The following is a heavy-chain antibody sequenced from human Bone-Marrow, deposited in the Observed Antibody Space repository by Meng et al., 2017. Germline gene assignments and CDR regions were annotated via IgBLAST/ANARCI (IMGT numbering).Heavy chain of an antibody. CDR3: ARGGYSYGSSYYYYYGMDV. V-gene: IGHV5-51*01. CDR2: IHPGDSDT. J-gene: IGHJ6*02. D-gene: IGHD5-18*01. CDR1: GYSFTSYW. Sequence: GESLKISCKGSGYSFTSYWIGWVRQLRGKGLEWMGIIHPGDSDTRYSPSFQGQVTISADKSISTAYLQWSSLKASDTAMYYCARGGYSYGSSYYYYYGMDVWGQGTTVTVSS.